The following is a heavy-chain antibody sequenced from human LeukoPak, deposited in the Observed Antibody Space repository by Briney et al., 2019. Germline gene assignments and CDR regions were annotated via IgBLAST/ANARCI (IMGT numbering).Heavy chain of an antibody. J-gene: IGHJ4*02. V-gene: IGHV3-7*01. Sequence: GGSLRLSCAASGFTIVSYWMSWVRQAPGKGLEWVASINPAGSDKFYVDSVKGRFTISRDNAENSFYLQMNSLRGEDTAVYYCARLTAMVTTFVYWGQGALVTVSS. CDR3: ARLTAMVTTFVY. D-gene: IGHD5-18*01. CDR1: GFTIVSYW. CDR2: INPAGSDK.